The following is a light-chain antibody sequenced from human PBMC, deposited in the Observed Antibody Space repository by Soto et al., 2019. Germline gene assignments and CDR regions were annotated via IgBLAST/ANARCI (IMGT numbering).Light chain of an antibody. CDR1: SSDVGSYNR. CDR3: SSYTSSSTNVV. J-gene: IGLJ2*01. CDR2: EVS. Sequence: QSALPQPPSVSGSPGQSVTISCTGTSSDVGSYNRVSWYQQPPGTAPQLMIYEVSNRPSGVPDRFSGSKSGNTASLTICGLQAEDEADYYCSSYTSSSTNVVFGGGTQLTVL. V-gene: IGLV2-18*02.